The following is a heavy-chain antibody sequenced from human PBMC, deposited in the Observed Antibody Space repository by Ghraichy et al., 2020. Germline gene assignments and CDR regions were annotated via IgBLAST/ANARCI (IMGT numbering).Heavy chain of an antibody. Sequence: GGSLRLSCAASGFSFSSDAMHWVRQAPGKGLEWVAVISYDGSNKYYADSVKGRFTISRDNSKNTLYLQMNSLRAEDTAVYYCARDAVYSSGSTDYWGQGTLVTVSS. CDR3: ARDAVYSSGSTDY. CDR2: ISYDGSNK. D-gene: IGHD6-19*01. V-gene: IGHV3-30-3*01. CDR1: GFSFSSDA. J-gene: IGHJ4*02.